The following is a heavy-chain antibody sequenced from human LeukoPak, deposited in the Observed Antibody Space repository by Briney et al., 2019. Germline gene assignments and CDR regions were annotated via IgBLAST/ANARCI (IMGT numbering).Heavy chain of an antibody. V-gene: IGHV3-30*19. CDR2: ISYDGSNK. J-gene: IGHJ3*02. CDR3: AREKRLTGAFDI. D-gene: IGHD2-8*02. Sequence: GGSLRLSCAASGFTFSSYGMHWVRQAPGKGLEWVAVISYDGSNKYYADSVKGRFTISRDNSKNTLYLQMNSLRAEDTAVYYCAREKRLTGAFDIWGQGTMVTVSS. CDR1: GFTFSSYG.